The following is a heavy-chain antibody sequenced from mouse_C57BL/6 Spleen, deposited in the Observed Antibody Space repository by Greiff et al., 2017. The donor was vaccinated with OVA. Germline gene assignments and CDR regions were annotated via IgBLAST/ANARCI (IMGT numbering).Heavy chain of an antibody. CDR1: GYTFTSYW. CDR2: IYPGSGST. Sequence: VQLQQPGAELVKPGASVKMSCKASGYTFTSYWITWVKQRPGQGLEWIGDIYPGSGSTNYNEKFKSKATLTVDTSSSTAYMQLSSLTSEDSAVYYCARESIYYGYDGYAMDYWGQGTSVTVSS. D-gene: IGHD2-2*01. CDR3: ARESIYYGYDGYAMDY. J-gene: IGHJ4*01. V-gene: IGHV1-55*01.